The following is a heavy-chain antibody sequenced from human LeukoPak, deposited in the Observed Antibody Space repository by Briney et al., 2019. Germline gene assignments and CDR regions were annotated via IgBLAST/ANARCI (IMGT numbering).Heavy chain of an antibody. CDR3: ARDLSNYDSSGCPDY. Sequence: GGSLRLSCAASGFTFSSYGMHWVRQASGKGLEWVAVVSYDGFNKYYADSVRGRFTISRDNSKNTLYLQMNSLRAEDTAVYYCARDLSNYDSSGCPDYWGPGTLVTVSS. J-gene: IGHJ4*02. V-gene: IGHV3-30*03. CDR2: VSYDGFNK. D-gene: IGHD3-22*01. CDR1: GFTFSSYG.